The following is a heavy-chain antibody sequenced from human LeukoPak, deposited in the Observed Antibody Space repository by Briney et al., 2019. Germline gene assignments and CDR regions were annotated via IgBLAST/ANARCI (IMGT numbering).Heavy chain of an antibody. CDR2: INHSGST. V-gene: IGHV4-39*07. Sequence: PSETLSLTCTVSGGSISSGSYYWSWSRQPPGKGLEWIGEINHSGSTNYNPSLKSRVTISVDTSKNQFSLKLSSVTAADTAVYYCATARRPRYNWFDPWGQGTLVTVSS. CDR3: ATARRPRYNWFDP. J-gene: IGHJ5*02. CDR1: GGSISSGSYY.